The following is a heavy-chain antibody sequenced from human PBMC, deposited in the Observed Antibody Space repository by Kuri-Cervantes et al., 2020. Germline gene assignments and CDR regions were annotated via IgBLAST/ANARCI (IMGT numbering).Heavy chain of an antibody. D-gene: IGHD3-9*01. Sequence: GGSLRLSCAASGFTFSSYGMHWVRQAPGKGLEWVAVISYDGSNKYYADSVKGRFTISRDNSKNTLYLQMNSLRAEDTAVYYCARDELRYFDWLSRGGPPFDYWGQGTLVTVSS. CDR1: GFTFSSYG. J-gene: IGHJ4*02. CDR2: ISYDGSNK. CDR3: ARDELRYFDWLSRGGPPFDY. V-gene: IGHV3-30*03.